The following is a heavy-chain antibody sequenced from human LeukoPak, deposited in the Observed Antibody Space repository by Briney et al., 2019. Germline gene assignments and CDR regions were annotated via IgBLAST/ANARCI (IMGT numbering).Heavy chain of an antibody. CDR3: ARSNQADDY. J-gene: IGHJ4*02. Sequence: GGSLSLSCTASGFTFSNYWMHWVRQVPGKGLVWVSRIYTGGSSTTYADSVKGRFPIPRDKSKNTSYLKMNSLRVEDTAVYYCARSNQADDYWGQGTLVTVSS. CDR1: GFTFSNYW. CDR2: IYTGGSST. V-gene: IGHV3-74*01. D-gene: IGHD4-11*01.